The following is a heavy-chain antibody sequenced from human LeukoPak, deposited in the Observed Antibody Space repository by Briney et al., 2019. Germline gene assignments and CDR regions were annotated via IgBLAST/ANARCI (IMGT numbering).Heavy chain of an antibody. V-gene: IGHV4-38-2*02. Sequence: PSETLSLTCSVSGYSISSAYYWGWIRQPPGKGLEWIGTMYHSGSTNYNPSLKSRVTISVDTSKNQFSLKLSSVTAADTAVYFCARGFGGDNFDYWGQGTLVTVSS. CDR1: GYSISSAYY. CDR3: ARGFGGDNFDY. D-gene: IGHD2-21*01. CDR2: MYHSGST. J-gene: IGHJ4*02.